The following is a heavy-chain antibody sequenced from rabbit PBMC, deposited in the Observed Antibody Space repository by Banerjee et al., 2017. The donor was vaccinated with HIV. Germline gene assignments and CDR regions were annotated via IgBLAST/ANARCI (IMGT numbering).Heavy chain of an antibody. CDR1: GFDLSRSY. V-gene: IGHV1S45*01. J-gene: IGHJ4*01. Sequence: QEQLEESGGGLVKPEGSLTLTCKASGFDLSRSYMCWVRQAPGKGLEWIACIYGATSGTTYYASRAKGRFTISKTSSTTVTLQMTSLTAADTATYFCARDLDAGYGGGYAFNLWGQGTLVTVS. D-gene: IGHD4-2*01. CDR2: IYGATSGTT. CDR3: ARDLDAGYGGGYAFNL.